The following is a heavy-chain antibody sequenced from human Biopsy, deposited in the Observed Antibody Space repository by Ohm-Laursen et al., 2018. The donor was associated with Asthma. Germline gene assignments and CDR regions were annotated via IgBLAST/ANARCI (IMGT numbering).Heavy chain of an antibody. J-gene: IGHJ4*02. CDR2: INPSGGST. CDR1: GCTFTSYY. V-gene: IGHV1-46*01. Sequence: ATVKISCKASGCTFTSYYMHWVRQAPGQGLEWMGIINPSGGSTSYAQKFQGRVTMTRDTSTSTVYMELSSLRSEDTAVYYCARAGALIVGATMGYWGQGTLVTVSS. CDR3: ARAGALIVGATMGY. D-gene: IGHD1-26*01.